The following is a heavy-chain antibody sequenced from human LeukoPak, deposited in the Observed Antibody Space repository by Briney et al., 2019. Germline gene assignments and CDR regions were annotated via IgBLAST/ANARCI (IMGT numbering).Heavy chain of an antibody. CDR1: GGSISSYY. D-gene: IGHD3-3*01. CDR3: ARDSAIFGVGDY. V-gene: IGHV4-59*12. Sequence: PSETLSLTCSVSGGSISSYYWGWIRQPPGKGLEWVGYIHYSGNTNQNPSLMSRVTISLDTSKNQFSLRLSSVTAADTAVYYCARDSAIFGVGDYWGQGTLVTVSS. CDR2: IHYSGNT. J-gene: IGHJ4*02.